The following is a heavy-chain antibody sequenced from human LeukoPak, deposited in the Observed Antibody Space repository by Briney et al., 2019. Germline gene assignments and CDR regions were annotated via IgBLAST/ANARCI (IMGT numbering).Heavy chain of an antibody. CDR2: INPNSGGT. CDR3: ARENVLMVYAGDYFGY. Sequence: VASVKVSCKASGYTFTGYYMHWVRQAPGQGLEWMGWINPNSGGTNYAQKFQGRVTMTRDTSISTAYMELSRLRSDDTAVYYCARENVLMVYAGDYFGYWGQGTLVTVSS. J-gene: IGHJ4*02. D-gene: IGHD2-8*01. V-gene: IGHV1-2*02. CDR1: GYTFTGYY.